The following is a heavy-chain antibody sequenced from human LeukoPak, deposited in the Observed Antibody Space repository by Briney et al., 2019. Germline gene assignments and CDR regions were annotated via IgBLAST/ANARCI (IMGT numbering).Heavy chain of an antibody. J-gene: IGHJ4*02. CDR3: AKDRSRGVAGTGDY. Sequence: GGSLRLYCAASGFTFSSYAMGWVRQAPGKGLDWVSTISGGGGSTSYADSVKGRFTISRDNSKNTLYLQMNSLRAEDTAVYYCAKDRSRGVAGTGDYWGLGTLVTVSS. CDR1: GFTFSSYA. V-gene: IGHV3-23*01. D-gene: IGHD6-19*01. CDR2: ISGGGGST.